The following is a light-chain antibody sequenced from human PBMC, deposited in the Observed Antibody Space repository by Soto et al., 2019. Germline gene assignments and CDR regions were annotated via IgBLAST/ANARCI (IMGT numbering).Light chain of an antibody. Sequence: EILMTQSPATLSVSPGESSTLSCRASQSVGSNLAWYQQKPGQAPRLLIYGASTRATGIPARFSGSGSGTEFTLTISSLQSEDFAVYYCQHHYNWPITSGQGTCPEI. CDR3: QHHYNWPIT. J-gene: IGKJ5*01. CDR1: QSVGSN. CDR2: GAS. V-gene: IGKV3-15*01.